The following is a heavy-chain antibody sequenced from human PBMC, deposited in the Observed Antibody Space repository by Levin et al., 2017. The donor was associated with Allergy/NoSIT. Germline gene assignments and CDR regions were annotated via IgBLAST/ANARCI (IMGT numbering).Heavy chain of an antibody. Sequence: LRLSCTVSGGSISSGDYYWSWIRQPPGKGLEWIGYIYYSGSTYYNPSLKSRVTISVDTSKNQFSLKLSSVTAADTAVYYCARSISSGWYGGGAVFDYWGQGTLVTVSS. CDR1: GGSISSGDYY. D-gene: IGHD6-19*01. CDR2: IYYSGST. J-gene: IGHJ4*02. CDR3: ARSISSGWYGGGAVFDY. V-gene: IGHV4-30-4*01.